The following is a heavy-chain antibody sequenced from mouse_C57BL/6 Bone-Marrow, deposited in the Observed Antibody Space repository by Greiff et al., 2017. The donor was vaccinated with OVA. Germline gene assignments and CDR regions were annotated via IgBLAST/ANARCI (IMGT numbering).Heavy chain of an antibody. J-gene: IGHJ2*01. D-gene: IGHD3-2*02. CDR2: IWTGGGT. Sequence: VKLMESGPGLVAPSQRLSITCTVSGFSLTSYAISWVRQPPGKGLEWLGVIWTGGGTNYNSALKSKLSISKDNSKSQVFLKMNSLQTDDTARYYCARKAQATGYYFDYWGQGTTLTVSS. CDR3: ARKAQATGYYFDY. CDR1: GFSLTSYA. V-gene: IGHV2-9-1*01.